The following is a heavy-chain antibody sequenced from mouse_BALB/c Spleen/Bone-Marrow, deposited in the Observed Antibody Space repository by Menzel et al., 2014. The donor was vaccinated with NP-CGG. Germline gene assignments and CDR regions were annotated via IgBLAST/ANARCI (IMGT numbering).Heavy chain of an antibody. CDR1: GYTFTSYT. D-gene: IGHD2-4*01. Sequence: QVQLKQSGAELARPGASVKMSCKASGYTFTSYTMHWVKQRPGQGLEWIGYINPSSGYTNYNQKFKDKATLTADTSSSTAYMQLSSLTSDDYAVYYCAREKGITFAYWGQGTLVTVSA. J-gene: IGHJ3*01. CDR2: INPSSGYT. V-gene: IGHV1-4*01. CDR3: AREKGITFAY.